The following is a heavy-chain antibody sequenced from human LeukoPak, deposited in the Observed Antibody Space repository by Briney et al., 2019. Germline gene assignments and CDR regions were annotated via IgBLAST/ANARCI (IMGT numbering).Heavy chain of an antibody. D-gene: IGHD1-7*01. V-gene: IGHV1-69*06. J-gene: IGHJ5*02. CDR2: IIPIFGTA. CDR1: GGTFSSYA. CDR3: ARADNWNYGGDWFDP. Sequence: SVKVSCKASGGTFSSYAISWVRQAPGQGLEWMGRIIPIFGTANYAQKFQGRVTITADKSASTAYMELSSLRSEDTAVYYCARADNWNYGGDWFDPWGQGTLVTVSS.